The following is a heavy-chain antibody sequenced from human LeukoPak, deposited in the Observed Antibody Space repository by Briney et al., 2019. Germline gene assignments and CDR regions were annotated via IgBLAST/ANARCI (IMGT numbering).Heavy chain of an antibody. V-gene: IGHV4-31*03. Sequence: SQTLSLTCTVSGGSISSGGYYWSWLRQHPGKGLEWIGYIYYSGTTYSNPSLKSRVTISVDTSKNQFSLKLSSVTAADTAVYYCARKREGATTGIDYWGQGTLVTVSS. D-gene: IGHD1-26*01. CDR3: ARKREGATTGIDY. CDR2: IYYSGTT. CDR1: GGSISSGGYY. J-gene: IGHJ4*02.